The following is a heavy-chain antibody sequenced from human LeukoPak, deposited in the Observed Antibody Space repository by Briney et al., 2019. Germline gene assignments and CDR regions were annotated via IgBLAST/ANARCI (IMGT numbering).Heavy chain of an antibody. CDR2: IYTSGST. CDR3: ANDYYGSGSYYY. Sequence: KPSETLSLTCAVYGGSFSSYYWSWIRQPAGKGLEWIGRIYTSGSTNYNPSLKSRVTMSVDTSKNQFSLKLSSVTAADTAVYYCANDYYGSGSYYYWGQGTLVTVSS. V-gene: IGHV4-59*10. CDR1: GGSFSSYY. D-gene: IGHD3-10*01. J-gene: IGHJ4*02.